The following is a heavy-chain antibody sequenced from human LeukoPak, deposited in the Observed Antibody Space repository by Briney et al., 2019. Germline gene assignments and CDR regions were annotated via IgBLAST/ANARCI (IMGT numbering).Heavy chain of an antibody. J-gene: IGHJ5*02. CDR3: ARKEGGQLVNTRRWFDP. D-gene: IGHD6-13*01. Sequence: SETLSLTCAVYGGSFSDYYWSWIRQPPGKWLEWIGEINHSGSTHYNPSLKSRVTISVDTSKKHFSLQLRSVTAADTAVYYCARKEGGQLVNTRRWFDPWGQGTLVTVSS. CDR2: INHSGST. V-gene: IGHV4-34*01. CDR1: GGSFSDYY.